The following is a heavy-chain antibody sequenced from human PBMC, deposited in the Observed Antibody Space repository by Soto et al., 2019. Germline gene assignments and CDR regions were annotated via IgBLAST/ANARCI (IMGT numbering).Heavy chain of an antibody. J-gene: IGHJ4*02. D-gene: IGHD2-15*01. CDR1: AFTFSAYA. CDR3: AKRSCSGDFCYRYDS. Sequence: EVQLLESGGGLVQPGGSLRLSCAASAFTFSAYAMSWVRQAPGKGLEWVSTISGNGDATDYTDSVKGRFTISRDNSKNTLFLQMNSLRGDDTAVYYCAKRSCSGDFCYRYDSWGQGTLVTVSS. CDR2: ISGNGDAT. V-gene: IGHV3-23*01.